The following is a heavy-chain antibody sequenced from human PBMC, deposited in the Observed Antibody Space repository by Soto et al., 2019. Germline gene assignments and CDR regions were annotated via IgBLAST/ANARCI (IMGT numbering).Heavy chain of an antibody. Sequence: EVQLVESGGGLVQPGGSLRLSCAASGYSISTYWMSWVRQPPGKGLEWVANVKQDGSEEYYVDSVKGRFAISRDNAKNSLYLQMNSLRAEDTAVYYCAALDTAMVKTAGYWGQGTLVTVSS. V-gene: IGHV3-7*01. J-gene: IGHJ4*02. CDR1: GYSISTYW. D-gene: IGHD5-18*01. CDR2: VKQDGSEE. CDR3: AALDTAMVKTAGY.